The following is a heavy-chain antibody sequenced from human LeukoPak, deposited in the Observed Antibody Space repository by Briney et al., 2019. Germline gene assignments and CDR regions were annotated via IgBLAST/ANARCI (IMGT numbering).Heavy chain of an antibody. V-gene: IGHV4-39*01. CDR1: GGSISSSTYY. CDR3: ARLPGLYTFDI. J-gene: IGHJ3*02. Sequence: SETLSLTCTVSGGSISSSTYYWGWIRQPPGKGLEWTGNIYYSGSTYYNPSLKSRVIISVDTSKNQFSLKLSSVTVADTSVYYCARLPGLYTFDIWGQGTLVTVSS. CDR2: IYYSGST. D-gene: IGHD1-14*01.